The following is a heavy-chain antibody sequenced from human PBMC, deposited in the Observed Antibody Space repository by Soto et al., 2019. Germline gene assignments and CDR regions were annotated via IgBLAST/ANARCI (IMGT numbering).Heavy chain of an antibody. J-gene: IGHJ5*02. V-gene: IGHV1-69*01. CDR3: AKFEAMYVTRLWFDP. D-gene: IGHD2-8*01. CDR1: KGTFNRDA. CDR2: VIPMFGTS. Sequence: QEQLVQSGAEVKKPGSSVRVSCKASKGTFNRDAITWVRQVPGQGLEWMGGVIPMFGTSAYAQKFQGRVTMPADESTGTAYMGLSSLRSEDTAVYYCAKFEAMYVTRLWFDPWGQGTLVTVSS.